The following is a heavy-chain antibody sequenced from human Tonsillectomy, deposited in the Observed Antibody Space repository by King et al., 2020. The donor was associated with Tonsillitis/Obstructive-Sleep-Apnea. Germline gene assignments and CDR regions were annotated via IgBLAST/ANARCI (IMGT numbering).Heavy chain of an antibody. D-gene: IGHD3-22*01. CDR2: IKEDGSEK. J-gene: IGHJ3*02. V-gene: IGHV3-7*03. CDR1: GFTFSSFW. Sequence: VQLVESGGGLVQPGGSPRLSCAASGFTFSSFWMSWVRQAPGKGLEWVANIKEDGSEKYYVDSVKGRFTISRDNAKNSLYLQMNSLRAEDTAVYYCARVLDYYDSSGYRPFDIWGQGTMFTVSS. CDR3: ARVLDYYDSSGYRPFDI.